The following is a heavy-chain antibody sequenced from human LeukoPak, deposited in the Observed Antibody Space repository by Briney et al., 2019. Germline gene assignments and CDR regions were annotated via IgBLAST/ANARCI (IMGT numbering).Heavy chain of an antibody. Sequence: SVKVSCKASGGTFSSYAISWVRQAPGQGLEWMGGIIPIFGTANYAQKFQGRVTITADKSTSTAYMELSSLRSEDTAVYYRASTHYGSGSYYLDYWGQGTLVTVSS. CDR2: IIPIFGTA. D-gene: IGHD3-10*01. CDR3: ASTHYGSGSYYLDY. CDR1: GGTFSSYA. J-gene: IGHJ4*02. V-gene: IGHV1-69*06.